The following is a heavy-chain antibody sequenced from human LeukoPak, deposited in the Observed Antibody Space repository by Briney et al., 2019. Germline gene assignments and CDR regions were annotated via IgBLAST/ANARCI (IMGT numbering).Heavy chain of an antibody. V-gene: IGHV4-61*01. Sequence: SETLSLTCTVSGGSVSSGSYYWSWIRQPPGKGLGWIGDIYYSGSTNYNPSLKSRVTISVDTSKNQFSLKLSSVTAADTAVYYCARVGTGTRSPYYGMDVWGQGTTVTVSS. D-gene: IGHD1-7*01. CDR2: IYYSGST. J-gene: IGHJ6*02. CDR3: ARVGTGTRSPYYGMDV. CDR1: GGSVSSGSYY.